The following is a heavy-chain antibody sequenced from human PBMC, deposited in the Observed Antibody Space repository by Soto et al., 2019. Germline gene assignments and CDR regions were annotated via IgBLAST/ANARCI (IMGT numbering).Heavy chain of an antibody. CDR1: GGSISSYY. CDR2: IYYSGST. V-gene: IGHV4-59*01. Sequence: QVQLQESGPGLVKPSETLSLTCTVSGGSISSYYWSWIRQPPGKGLEWIGYIYYSGSTNYNPSLKSPVTXXVXTXXNQFSLKLSSVTAADTAVYYCARNGDSSGYYDFDYWGQGTLVTVSS. J-gene: IGHJ4*02. CDR3: ARNGDSSGYYDFDY. D-gene: IGHD3-22*01.